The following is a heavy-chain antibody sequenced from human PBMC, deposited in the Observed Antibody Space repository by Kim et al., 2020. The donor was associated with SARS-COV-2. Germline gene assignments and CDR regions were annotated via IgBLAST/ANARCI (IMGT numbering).Heavy chain of an antibody. V-gene: IGHV4-39*01. CDR2: YSGSA. J-gene: IGHJ4*02. Sequence: YSGSAPYNPSLKGRVSISLDTSKNQFSLRLYPVTAADTAVYYCTRSHVVYWGQGTLVTVSS. D-gene: IGHD2-15*01. CDR3: TRSHVVY.